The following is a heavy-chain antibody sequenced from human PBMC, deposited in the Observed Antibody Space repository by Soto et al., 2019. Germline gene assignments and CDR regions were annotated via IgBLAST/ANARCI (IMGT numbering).Heavy chain of an antibody. CDR2: ISYDGSNK. CDR3: AKSYDSSGYYRFDP. D-gene: IGHD3-22*01. V-gene: IGHV3-30*18. J-gene: IGHJ5*02. CDR1: GFTFSSYG. Sequence: GGALRLSCAASGFTFSSYGMHWIRQAPGKGLEGVAVISYDGSNKYYADSVKGRFTISRDNSKNTLYLQMNSLRAEDTAVYYCAKSYDSSGYYRFDPWGPGTLVTVS.